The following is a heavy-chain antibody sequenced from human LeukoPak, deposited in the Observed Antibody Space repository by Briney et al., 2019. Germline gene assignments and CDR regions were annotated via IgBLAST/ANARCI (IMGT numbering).Heavy chain of an antibody. Sequence: TSETLSLTCAVYSGSFSGYYWSWIRQPPGKGLEWIGEINHSGSTNYNPSLKSRVTISVDTSKNQFSLKLSSVTAADTAVYYCARETATVTTGFDYWGQGTLVTVSS. CDR3: ARETATVTTGFDY. D-gene: IGHD4-17*01. CDR1: SGSFSGYY. CDR2: INHSGST. J-gene: IGHJ4*02. V-gene: IGHV4-34*01.